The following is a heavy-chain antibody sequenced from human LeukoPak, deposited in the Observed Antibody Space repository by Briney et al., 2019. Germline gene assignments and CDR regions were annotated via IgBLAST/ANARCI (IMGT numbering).Heavy chain of an antibody. CDR1: GGSISSYY. CDR2: IYYSGST. D-gene: IGHD3-10*01. CDR3: ARLDYGSGSYADY. V-gene: IGHV4-59*08. J-gene: IGHJ4*02. Sequence: SETLSLTCTVSGGSISSYYWSWIRQPPGKGLEWIGYIYYSGSTIYNPSLKSRVTISVDTSKNQFSLKLSSVTAADTAVYYCARLDYGSGSYADYWGQGTLVTVSS.